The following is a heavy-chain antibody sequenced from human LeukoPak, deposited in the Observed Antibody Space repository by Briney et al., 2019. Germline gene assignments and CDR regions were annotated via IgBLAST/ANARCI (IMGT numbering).Heavy chain of an antibody. V-gene: IGHV1-8*01. CDR2: MNPNSGNT. J-gene: IGHJ6*02. CDR3: ASSPKGMVRGVIIDYYYYGMDV. Sequence: GASVKVSFKASGYTFTSYDINWVRQATGQGLEWMGWMNPNSGNTGYAQKFQGRVTMTRNTSISTAYMELSSLRSEDTAVYYCASSPKGMVRGVIIDYYYYGMDVWGQGTTVTVSS. CDR1: GYTFTSYD. D-gene: IGHD3-10*01.